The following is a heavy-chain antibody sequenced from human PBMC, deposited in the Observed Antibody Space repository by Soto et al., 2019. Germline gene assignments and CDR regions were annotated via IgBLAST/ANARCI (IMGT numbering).Heavy chain of an antibody. CDR2: ISGSGGSK. CDR1: GFTFSSYA. J-gene: IGHJ6*02. V-gene: IGHV3-23*01. CDR3: AKDRISSWYYYYGMDV. D-gene: IGHD3-3*01. Sequence: EVQLLESGGGLVQPGGSLRLSCAASGFTFSSYAMSWVRQAPGQGLEWVSAISGSGGSKYYADSVKGRFTISRDNSKNTLYLQMNSLRAEDTAVYYCAKDRISSWYYYYGMDVWGQGTTVTVSS.